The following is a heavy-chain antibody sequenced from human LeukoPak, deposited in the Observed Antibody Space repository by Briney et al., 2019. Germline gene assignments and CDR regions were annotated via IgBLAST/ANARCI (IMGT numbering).Heavy chain of an antibody. J-gene: IGHJ5*02. CDR3: ARDINCSGGSCYSGFWFDP. CDR2: ISSSSSYI. V-gene: IGHV3-21*01. Sequence: GGSLRLSCAASGFTFSSYSMNWVRQAPGKGLEWVSSISSSSSYIYYADSVKGRFTISRDNAKNSLYLQMNSLRAEDTAVYYCARDINCSGGSCYSGFWFDPWGQGTLVTVSP. CDR1: GFTFSSYS. D-gene: IGHD2-15*01.